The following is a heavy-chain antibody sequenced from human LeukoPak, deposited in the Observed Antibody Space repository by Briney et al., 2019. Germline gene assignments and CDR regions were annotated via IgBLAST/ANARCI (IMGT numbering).Heavy chain of an antibody. CDR1: CGSISRSSYY. CDR3: ARHFHSSSSLDY. V-gene: IGHV4-39*01. J-gene: IGHJ4*02. D-gene: IGHD6-6*01. CDR2: IYYSGTT. Sequence: KPSETLSLTCTGSCGSISRSSYYWGWIRQPPGKGLEWNGSIYYSGTTYPNPSLKSRVTISVDTSKNQFSLKLRSVTAADTAVYYCARHFHSSSSLDYWGQGTLVTVSS.